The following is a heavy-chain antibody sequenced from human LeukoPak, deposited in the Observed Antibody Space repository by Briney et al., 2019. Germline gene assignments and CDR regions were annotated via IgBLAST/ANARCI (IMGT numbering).Heavy chain of an antibody. CDR1: GGSISSSNW. Sequence: SETLSLTCAVSGGSISSSNWWSWVRQPPGKGLEWIGEIYHSGSTNYNPSLKSRVTISVDKSKNQFSLKLSSVTAADTAVYYCARVVMDIVVVPAASHFDYWGQGTLVTVSS. CDR2: IYHSGST. V-gene: IGHV4-4*02. J-gene: IGHJ4*02. D-gene: IGHD2-2*03. CDR3: ARVVMDIVVVPAASHFDY.